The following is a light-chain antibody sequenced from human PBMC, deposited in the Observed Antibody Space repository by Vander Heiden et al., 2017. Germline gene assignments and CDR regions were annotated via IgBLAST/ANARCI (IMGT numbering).Light chain of an antibody. Sequence: YLMTQPPSVSWAPRQTARSTCWGDNIGIRSVYCYQQKAGQAPVLVVDDERERGSGIPERFSGSNSGNTATMTISRVEDGDEADYYCQVWDSSSDHVVFGGGTKLTVL. CDR1: NIGIRS. CDR3: QVWDSSSDHVV. V-gene: IGLV3-21*02. J-gene: IGLJ2*01. CDR2: DER.